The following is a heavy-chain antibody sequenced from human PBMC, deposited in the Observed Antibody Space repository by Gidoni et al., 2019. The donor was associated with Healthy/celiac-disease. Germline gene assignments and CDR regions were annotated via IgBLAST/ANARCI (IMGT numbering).Heavy chain of an antibody. CDR3: ARAPSRPAYYYYGMDV. V-gene: IGHV1-2*06. CDR1: GYTFTGYY. Sequence: QVQLVQSGAEVKKPGASVKVSCKASGYTFTGYYMHWVRQAPGQGLEWMGRINPNSGGTNYAQKFQGRVTMTRDTSISTAYMELSRLRSDDTAVYYCARAPSRPAYYYYGMDVWGQGTTVTVSS. CDR2: INPNSGGT. J-gene: IGHJ6*02.